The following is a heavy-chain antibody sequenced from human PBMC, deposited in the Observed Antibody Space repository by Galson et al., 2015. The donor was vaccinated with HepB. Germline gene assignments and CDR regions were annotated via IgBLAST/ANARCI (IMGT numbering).Heavy chain of an antibody. Sequence: SVKVSCKASGYTFTSYAMHWVRQAPGQRLEWMGWINAGNGNTKYSRKFQGRVTITRDTSASTAYMELSSLRSEDTAVYYCARDAVVVVAATSNWFDPWGQGTLVTVSS. CDR1: GYTFTSYA. D-gene: IGHD2-15*01. V-gene: IGHV1-3*01. J-gene: IGHJ5*02. CDR2: INAGNGNT. CDR3: ARDAVVVVAATSNWFDP.